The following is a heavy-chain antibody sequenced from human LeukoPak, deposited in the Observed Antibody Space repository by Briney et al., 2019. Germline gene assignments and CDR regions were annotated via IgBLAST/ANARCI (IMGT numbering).Heavy chain of an antibody. CDR3: AKDFGLGSGYYHALDS. CDR2: ITWDGGRT. V-gene: IGHV3-43*01. CDR1: GFNFNGYT. D-gene: IGHD3-22*01. Sequence: RAGGSLRLSCTASGFNFNGYTMHWVRQAPGKGLEWVSLITWDGGRTYYADSLKGRFAISRDNNKNSLYLQMNSLRIEDTAFYYCAKDFGLGSGYYHALDSWGQGTLVTVSS. J-gene: IGHJ4*02.